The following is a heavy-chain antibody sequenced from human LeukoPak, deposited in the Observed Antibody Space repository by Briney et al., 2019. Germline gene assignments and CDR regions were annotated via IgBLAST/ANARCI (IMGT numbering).Heavy chain of an antibody. CDR1: GYSISSGYY. CDR2: IYHSGST. D-gene: IGHD2-2*01. Sequence: SETLSLTCAVSGYSISSGYYWGWIRQPPGKGLEWIGSIYHSGSTYYNPSLKSRVTISVDTSKNQLSLKLSSVTAADTAVYYCARVQDIVVVPAAIGGAFDIWGQGTMATVSS. CDR3: ARVQDIVVVPAAIGGAFDI. J-gene: IGHJ3*02. V-gene: IGHV4-38-2*01.